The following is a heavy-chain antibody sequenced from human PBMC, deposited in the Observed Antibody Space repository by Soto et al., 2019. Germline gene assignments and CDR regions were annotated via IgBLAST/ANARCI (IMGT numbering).Heavy chain of an antibody. J-gene: IGHJ6*02. CDR1: GYTFTSYY. CDR3: AGGAGTTCGMDV. CDR2: INPSGGST. Sequence: WASVKVSCKASGYTFTSYYMHWVRQAPGQGLEWMGIINPSGGSTSYAQKFQSRVTMTRDTSTSTVYMELSSLRSENTAVYYCAGGAGTTCGMDVWGQGTTVTVSS. V-gene: IGHV1-46*01. D-gene: IGHD1-7*01.